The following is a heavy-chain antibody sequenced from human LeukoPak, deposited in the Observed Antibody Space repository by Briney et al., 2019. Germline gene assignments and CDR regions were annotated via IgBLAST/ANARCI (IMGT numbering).Heavy chain of an antibody. V-gene: IGHV3-9*01. Sequence: GGSLRLSCVASGFTFDDYAMHWVRQAPGKGLEWVSGISYNRDGIGYADSVKGRFTVSRDNAKNSLYLQMNSLRSEDTALYYCAKGAAAGIRGYFDYWVQGILVTVSS. J-gene: IGHJ4*02. D-gene: IGHD6-25*01. CDR3: AKGAAAGIRGYFDY. CDR1: GFTFDDYA. CDR2: ISYNRDGI.